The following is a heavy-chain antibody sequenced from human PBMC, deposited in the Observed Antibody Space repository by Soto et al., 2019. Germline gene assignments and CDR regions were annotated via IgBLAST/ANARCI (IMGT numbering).Heavy chain of an antibody. CDR1: GYTLTELS. V-gene: IGHV1-24*01. CDR3: AIYVSGTVYYSYGMHV. Sequence: ASVKVSCKVSGYTLTELSMHWVRQAPGKGLEWMGGFDPEDGETIYAQKFQGRVTMTEDTSTDTAYMELSSLRSEDTAVYYCAIYVSGTVYYSYGMHVWGKGTTVTVSS. J-gene: IGHJ6*04. CDR2: FDPEDGET. D-gene: IGHD3-10*01.